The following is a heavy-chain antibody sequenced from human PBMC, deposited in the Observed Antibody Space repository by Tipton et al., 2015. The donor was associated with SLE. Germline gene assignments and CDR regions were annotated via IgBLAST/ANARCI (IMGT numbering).Heavy chain of an antibody. Sequence: TLSLTCAVYGGSFSGYYWSWIRQPPGKGLEWIGEINHSGSTNYNPSLKSRVTISVDKSKNQFSLKLSSVTAADTAVYYCARVSRYYYDSSGSFNFDYWGQGTLVTVSS. J-gene: IGHJ4*02. CDR2: INHSGST. CDR1: GGSFSGYY. D-gene: IGHD3-22*01. CDR3: ARVSRYYYDSSGSFNFDY. V-gene: IGHV4-34*01.